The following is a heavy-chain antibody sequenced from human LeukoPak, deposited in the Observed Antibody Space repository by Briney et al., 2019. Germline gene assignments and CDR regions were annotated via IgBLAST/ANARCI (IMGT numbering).Heavy chain of an antibody. D-gene: IGHD3-10*01. V-gene: IGHV3-23*01. Sequence: GGSLRLSCAASGFTFSSYAMSWVRQAPGKGLEWVSTISGSGAYTYYADSVKGRFTISRDNSKNTLYLQMNSLRTEDTAVYYCAKYFASGSYYKLPHWGQGTLVTVSS. CDR1: GFTFSSYA. CDR3: AKYFASGSYYKLPH. J-gene: IGHJ1*01. CDR2: ISGSGAYT.